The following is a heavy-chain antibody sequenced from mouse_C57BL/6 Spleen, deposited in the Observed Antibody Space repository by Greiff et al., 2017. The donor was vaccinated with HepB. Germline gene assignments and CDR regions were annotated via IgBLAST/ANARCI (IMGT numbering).Heavy chain of an antibody. CDR1: GFTFSDYG. J-gene: IGHJ2*01. CDR2: ISSGSSTI. D-gene: IGHD1-1*01. V-gene: IGHV5-17*01. CDR3: ARHRVVPYVDY. Sequence: EVKLLESGGGLVKPGGSLKLSCAASGFTFSDYGMHWVRQAPEKGLEWVAYISSGSSTIYYADTVKGRFTISRDNAKNTLFLQMTSLRSEDTAMYYCARHRVVPYVDYWGQGTTLTVSS.